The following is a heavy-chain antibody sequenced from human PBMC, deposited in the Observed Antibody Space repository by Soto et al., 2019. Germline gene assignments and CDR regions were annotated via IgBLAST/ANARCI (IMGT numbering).Heavy chain of an antibody. Sequence: EVQLVESGGGLVQPGGSLRLSCAASGFTVSSNYMSWVRQAPGKGLEWVSVIYSGGSTYYADYVKDRFTISRHNSKNTLYHQMNSQRAEDTAVYYCARTKRDSGSAGYYYYYYMDVWGKGTTVTVSS. CDR1: GFTVSSNY. J-gene: IGHJ6*03. V-gene: IGHV3-53*04. CDR2: IYSGGST. D-gene: IGHD6-6*01. CDR3: ARTKRDSGSAGYYYYYYMDV.